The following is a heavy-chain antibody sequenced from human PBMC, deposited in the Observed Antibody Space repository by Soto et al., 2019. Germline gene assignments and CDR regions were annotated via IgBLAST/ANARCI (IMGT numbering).Heavy chain of an antibody. CDR3: ARDRDAYCAKGICSGPYFDY. D-gene: IGHD2-8*01. Sequence: PACSLRLSCAACGFTFSTYSTNWLRQAPGKGLEWISYISDNSSVIYYADAVKGRFTISRDNAKNSLYLQMNSLRDEDTAVYYCARDRDAYCAKGICSGPYFDYWGQGTLVTVSS. CDR1: GFTFSTYS. V-gene: IGHV3-48*02. J-gene: IGHJ4*02. CDR2: ISDNSSVI.